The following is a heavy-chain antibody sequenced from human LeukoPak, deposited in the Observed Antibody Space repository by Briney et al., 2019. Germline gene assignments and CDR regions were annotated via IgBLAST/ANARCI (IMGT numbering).Heavy chain of an antibody. V-gene: IGHV4-59*01. CDR3: ARGIRDSSGYYYVRHFDL. CDR1: GGSISSYY. CDR2: IYYTGNT. D-gene: IGHD3-22*01. Sequence: SETLSLTCSVSGGSISSYYWSWIRQPPGKGREWIGYIYYTGNTNYNPSLKSRVTISADPSKNQFSLKLSSVTAADTAVYYCARGIRDSSGYYYVRHFDLWGRGTLVAVSS. J-gene: IGHJ2*01.